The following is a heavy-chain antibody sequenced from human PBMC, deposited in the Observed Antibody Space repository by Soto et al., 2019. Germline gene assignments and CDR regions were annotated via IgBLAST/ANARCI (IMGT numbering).Heavy chain of an antibody. CDR1: GGSISSSSYY. V-gene: IGHV4-39*01. J-gene: IGHJ4*02. CDR2: IYYSGST. CDR3: ARHFNNDYHDY. D-gene: IGHD4-17*01. Sequence: PSETLCLTCTVSGGSISSSSYYWGWIRQPPGKGLEWIGSIYYSGSTYYNPSLKSRVTISVDTSKNQFSLKLSSVTAADTAVYYCARHFNNDYHDYWGQGTLVTVSS.